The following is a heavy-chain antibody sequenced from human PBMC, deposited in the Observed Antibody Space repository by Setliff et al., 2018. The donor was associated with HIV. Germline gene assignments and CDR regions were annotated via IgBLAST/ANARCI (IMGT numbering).Heavy chain of an antibody. D-gene: IGHD2-15*01. J-gene: IGHJ4*02. CDR3: ASQYCSAGSCYSDY. V-gene: IGHV4-39*01. Sequence: WVRQPPGKGLEWIGAIYYSGSIYHNPSLNSRVTTSVDKSKNQFSLKLSSVTAADTAMYYCASQYCSAGSCYSDYWGQGTLVTVSS. CDR2: IYYSGSI.